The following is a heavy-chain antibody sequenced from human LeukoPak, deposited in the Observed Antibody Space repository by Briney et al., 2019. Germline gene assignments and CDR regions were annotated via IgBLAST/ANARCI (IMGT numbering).Heavy chain of an antibody. CDR1: GFTFSSYS. CDR3: ARVRLLLEAFDI. J-gene: IGHJ3*02. D-gene: IGHD2-2*01. V-gene: IGHV3-48*01. Sequence: PGGSLRLSCAASGFTFSSYSMNWVRQAPGKGLEWVSYISSSSSTIYYADSVKGRFTISRGNAKNSLYLQMNSLRAEDTAVYYCARVRLLLEAFDIWGQGTMVTVSS. CDR2: ISSSSSTI.